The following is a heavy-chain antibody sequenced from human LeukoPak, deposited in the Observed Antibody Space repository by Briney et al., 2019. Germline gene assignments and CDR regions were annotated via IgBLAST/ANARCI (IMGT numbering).Heavy chain of an antibody. CDR3: ARDSSYCSSTSCYHWFDP. D-gene: IGHD2-2*01. CDR2: IIPIFGTG. J-gene: IGHJ5*02. CDR1: GGTFRSYG. Sequence: ASVKVSCKASGGTFRSYGISWVRQAPGQGLEWMGGIIPIFGTGNYAQKFQGRVTITADESTSTAYVELSSLRSEDTAVYYCARDSSYCSSTSCYHWFDPWGQGTLVTVSS. V-gene: IGHV1-69*13.